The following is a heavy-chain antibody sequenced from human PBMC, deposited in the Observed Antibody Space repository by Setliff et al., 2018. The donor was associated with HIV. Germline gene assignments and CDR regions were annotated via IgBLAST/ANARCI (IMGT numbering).Heavy chain of an antibody. CDR2: VDPEDGKA. D-gene: IGHD3-22*01. CDR3: VRGVTRDISGYYRDGYFQH. V-gene: IGHV1-69-2*01. Sequence: ASVKVSCKTSGDTFIDNYIHWVQQAPGKGLEWMGRVDPEDGKAIYTEKLRGRVTITADTSTDTAYMELRSLTSEDTAVYYCVRGVTRDISGYYRDGYFQHWGQGTPVTVSS. J-gene: IGHJ1*01. CDR1: GDTFIDNY.